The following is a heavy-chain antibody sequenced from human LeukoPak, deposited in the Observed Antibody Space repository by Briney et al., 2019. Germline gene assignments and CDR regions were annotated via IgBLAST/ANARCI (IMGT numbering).Heavy chain of an antibody. CDR1: GFTFSSYW. Sequence: PGGSLRLSCAASGFTFSSYWMHWVRQAPGKGLVWVSRINSDGSSTTYADSVKGRFTISRDNVKNTLYLQMNSLRAEDTAVYYCVRSGFGGYFDYWGQGTLVTVSS. CDR3: VRSGFGGYFDY. D-gene: IGHD3-3*01. J-gene: IGHJ4*02. CDR2: INSDGSST. V-gene: IGHV3-74*01.